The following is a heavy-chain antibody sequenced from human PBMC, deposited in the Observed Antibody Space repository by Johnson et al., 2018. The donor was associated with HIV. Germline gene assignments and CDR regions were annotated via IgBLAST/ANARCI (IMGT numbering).Heavy chain of an antibody. Sequence: QVQLVESGGGVVQPGRSLRLSCAASGFTFSSYAIHWVRQAPGKGLEWVAVIWYDGSNKYYADSVKGRFTISRDNSKNTLYLQMNSLRAEDTAVYYCARVPGSRAGDAFDVWGTGTMVTVSS. CDR3: ARVPGSRAGDAFDV. J-gene: IGHJ3*01. CDR1: GFTFSSYA. D-gene: IGHD1-1*01. V-gene: IGHV3-33*08. CDR2: IWYDGSNK.